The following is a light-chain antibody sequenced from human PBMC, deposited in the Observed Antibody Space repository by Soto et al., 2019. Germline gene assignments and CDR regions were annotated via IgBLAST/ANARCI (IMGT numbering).Light chain of an antibody. Sequence: ENVLTQSPGTLSLSPGERATLSCRASQSISNSYLAWYQQKPGQTPSLLIYHASNRATGIPDRFSGSGSGTDFTLTISRLEPEDFAVYYCQQYGDSLRTFVGGTKVEIK. CDR2: HAS. CDR1: QSISNSY. V-gene: IGKV3-20*01. CDR3: QQYGDSLRT. J-gene: IGKJ4*01.